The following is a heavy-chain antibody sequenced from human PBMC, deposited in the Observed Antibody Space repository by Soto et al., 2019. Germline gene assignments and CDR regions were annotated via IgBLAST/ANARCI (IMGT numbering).Heavy chain of an antibody. CDR3: ARRKLTPYGSFDP. CDR2: ISWNSGSI. CDR1: GFTFDDYA. J-gene: IGHJ5*02. V-gene: IGHV3-9*01. Sequence: PGGSLRLSCAASGFTFDDYAMHWVRQAPGKGLEWVSGISWNSGSIYYADSVKGRFTISRDNAKNSLYLQMNSLRAEDTAVYYCARRKLTPYGSFDPWGQGTLVTVSS. D-gene: IGHD3-10*01.